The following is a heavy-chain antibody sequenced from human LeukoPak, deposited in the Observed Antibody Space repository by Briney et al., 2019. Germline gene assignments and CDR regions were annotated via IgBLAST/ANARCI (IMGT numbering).Heavy chain of an antibody. D-gene: IGHD3-10*01. Sequence: GASVKVSCKASGGTFSSYAISWVRQAPGQGLEWMGGIIPIFGTANYAQEFQGRVTITADKSTSTAYMGLSSLRSEDTAVYYCARGFHGSGSYYYYYYYMDVWGKGTTVTISS. CDR2: IIPIFGTA. V-gene: IGHV1-69*06. CDR3: ARGFHGSGSYYYYYYYMDV. CDR1: GGTFSSYA. J-gene: IGHJ6*03.